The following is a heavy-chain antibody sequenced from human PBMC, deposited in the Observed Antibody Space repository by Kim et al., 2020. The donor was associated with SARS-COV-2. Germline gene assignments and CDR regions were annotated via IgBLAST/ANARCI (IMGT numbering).Heavy chain of an antibody. J-gene: IGHJ6*03. V-gene: IGHV3-11*01. D-gene: IGHD6-19*01. Sequence: GRFTISRDNAKNSLYLQMNSLRAEDTAVYYCARMGMAVAGVYYYYYYMDVWGKGTTVTVSS. CDR3: ARMGMAVAGVYYYYYYMDV.